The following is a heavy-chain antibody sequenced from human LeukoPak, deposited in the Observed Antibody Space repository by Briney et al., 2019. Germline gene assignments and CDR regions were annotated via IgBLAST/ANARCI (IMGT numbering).Heavy chain of an antibody. CDR2: ISSSGRTI. D-gene: IGHD2-2*01. Sequence: PGGSLRLSCAASGFTFSSYEMNWVRQAPGKGLEWVSYISSSGRTIYYADSVKGRFTFSRDNAKNSLYLQMNSLRAEDTAVYDCARLYCSCTSFYFSEQNFDFWGQGTLVNVSS. CDR3: ARLYCSCTSFYFSEQNFDF. V-gene: IGHV3-48*03. CDR1: GFTFSSYE. J-gene: IGHJ4*02.